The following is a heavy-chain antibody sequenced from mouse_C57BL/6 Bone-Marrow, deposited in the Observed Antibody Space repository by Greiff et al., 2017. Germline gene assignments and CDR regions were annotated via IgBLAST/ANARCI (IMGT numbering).Heavy chain of an antibody. Sequence: QVQLQQPGAELVMPGASVKLSCKASGYTFTSYWMHWVKQRPGQGLEWIGEIDPSDSYTNYNQKFKGKSTLTVDKSSSTAYMQLSSLTSEDSAVYYCAREVGLLGDYFDYWGRGTTLTVSS. J-gene: IGHJ2*01. CDR3: AREVGLLGDYFDY. CDR1: GYTFTSYW. V-gene: IGHV1-69*01. CDR2: IDPSDSYT. D-gene: IGHD1-1*01.